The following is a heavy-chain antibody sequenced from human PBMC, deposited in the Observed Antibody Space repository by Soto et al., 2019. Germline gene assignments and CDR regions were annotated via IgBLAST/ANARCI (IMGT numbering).Heavy chain of an antibody. Sequence: PSETLSLTCAVYGGSFSGYYWSWIRQPPGKGLEWIGEINHSGSTNYNPSLKSRVTISVDTSKNQFSLKLSSVTAADTAVYYCARAPIVVVVAATHGIWFDPWGQGTLVTVSS. J-gene: IGHJ5*02. CDR2: INHSGST. D-gene: IGHD2-15*01. V-gene: IGHV4-34*01. CDR3: ARAPIVVVVAATHGIWFDP. CDR1: GGSFSGYY.